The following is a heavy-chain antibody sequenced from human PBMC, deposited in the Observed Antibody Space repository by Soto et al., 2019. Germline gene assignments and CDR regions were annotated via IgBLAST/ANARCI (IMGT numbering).Heavy chain of an antibody. V-gene: IGHV3-30*18. CDR3: AKGPGVAGAGAPFDY. Sequence: QVQLVESGGGVVQPGRSLRLSCAASGFTFSSDGMTWVRQAPGKGLEWVAVISYDGSNKYYADAVKGRFTIARDNSKNTLYLQMNSLRAEDTAVYYWAKGPGVAGAGAPFDYWGQGTLVTVSS. CDR1: GFTFSSDG. J-gene: IGHJ4*02. CDR2: ISYDGSNK. D-gene: IGHD6-19*01.